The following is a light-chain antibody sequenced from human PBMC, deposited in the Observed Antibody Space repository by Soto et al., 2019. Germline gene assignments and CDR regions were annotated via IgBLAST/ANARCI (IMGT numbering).Light chain of an antibody. Sequence: EMVMTQSPATLSVSPGERATLSCRASQSVSSNLAWYQQKPGQAPRLLIYGASTRATGIPARFSGSGSGTEFTLTFSSLQSEDFAVYYCQQYNNWPPWTFGQGTKVEIK. V-gene: IGKV3-15*01. CDR1: QSVSSN. J-gene: IGKJ1*01. CDR2: GAS. CDR3: QQYNNWPPWT.